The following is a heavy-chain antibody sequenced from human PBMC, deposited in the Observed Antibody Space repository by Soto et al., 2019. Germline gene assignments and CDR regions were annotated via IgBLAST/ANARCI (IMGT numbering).Heavy chain of an antibody. J-gene: IGHJ3*02. Sequence: ESGGGVVQPGRSLRLSCAASGFTFSSYAMHWVRQAPGKGLEWVAVISYDGSNKYYADSVKGRFTISRDNSKNTLYLQMNSLRAEDTAVYYCARDLRGYSSDGSAFDIWGQGTMVTVSS. CDR1: GFTFSSYA. CDR2: ISYDGSNK. CDR3: ARDLRGYSSDGSAFDI. D-gene: IGHD6-25*01. V-gene: IGHV3-30-3*01.